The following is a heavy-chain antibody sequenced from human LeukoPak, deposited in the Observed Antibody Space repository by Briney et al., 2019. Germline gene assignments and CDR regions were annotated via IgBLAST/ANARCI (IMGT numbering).Heavy chain of an antibody. Sequence: PSQPLSLTCTLSVGSVSNVSYYWAWIRQPPGKGLEWIAYVYYTGSTYYSPSLKSRVAMSVDVSKNQFSLTLSAVTPPDLAFYSCASLIRAGTFYYVMDVWGRGSTVTVSS. CDR1: VGSVSNVSYY. V-gene: IGHV4-39*01. J-gene: IGHJ6*01. CDR2: VYYTGST. CDR3: ASLIRAGTFYYVMDV. D-gene: IGHD2-21*01.